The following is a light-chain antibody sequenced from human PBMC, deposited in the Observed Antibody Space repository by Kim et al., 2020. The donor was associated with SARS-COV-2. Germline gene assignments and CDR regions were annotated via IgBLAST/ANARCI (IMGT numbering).Light chain of an antibody. J-gene: IGKJ1*01. CDR3: QSYKSVRT. Sequence: SASLGDRVTITGRASQGISNYLAWYQQKPGKVPNLLIYTASTLQSGVPSRFSGSGFGTDFTLTISSLQPEDVATYYCQSYKSVRTFGQGTKVDIK. CDR1: QGISNY. CDR2: TAS. V-gene: IGKV1-27*01.